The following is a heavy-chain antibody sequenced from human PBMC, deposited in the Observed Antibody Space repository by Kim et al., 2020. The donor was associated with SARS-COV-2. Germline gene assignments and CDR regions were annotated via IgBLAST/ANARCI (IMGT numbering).Heavy chain of an antibody. CDR3: ARGQDTAMVTYYFDY. J-gene: IGHJ4*02. Sequence: SVKVSCKASGGTFSSYAISWVRQAPGQGLEWMGGIIPIFGTANYAQKFQGRVTITADKSTSTAYMELSSLRSEDTAVYYCARGQDTAMVTYYFDYWGQGTLVTVSS. CDR2: IIPIFGTA. D-gene: IGHD5-18*01. V-gene: IGHV1-69*06. CDR1: GGTFSSYA.